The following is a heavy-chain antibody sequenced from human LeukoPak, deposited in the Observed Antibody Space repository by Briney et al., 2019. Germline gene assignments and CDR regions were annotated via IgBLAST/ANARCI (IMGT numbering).Heavy chain of an antibody. J-gene: IGHJ4*02. Sequence: ASVKVSCKASGFSFSSYGFSWVRQAPGQGLEWMGWISAYNGKTNYAQKLQGGVTMTTDTSTTTVYMDLRSLISADTAVYFCARGGALTSFDSWGQGTLITVSS. CDR1: GFSFSSYG. V-gene: IGHV1-18*01. D-gene: IGHD1-26*01. CDR3: ARGGALTSFDS. CDR2: ISAYNGKT.